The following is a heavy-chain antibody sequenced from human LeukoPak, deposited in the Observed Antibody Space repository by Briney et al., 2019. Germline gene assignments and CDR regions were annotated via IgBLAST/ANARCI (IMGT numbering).Heavy chain of an antibody. CDR3: ARVMPGGNILRYFDWLSGWFDP. CDR1: GGSISSYY. CDR2: IYYSGST. Sequence: SETLSLTCTVSGGSISSYYWSWIRQPPGKGLEWIGYIYYSGSTNYNPSLKSRVTISVDTSKNQFSLKLSSVTAADTAVYYCARVMPGGNILRYFDWLSGWFDPWGQGTLVAVSS. D-gene: IGHD3-9*01. J-gene: IGHJ5*02. V-gene: IGHV4-59*01.